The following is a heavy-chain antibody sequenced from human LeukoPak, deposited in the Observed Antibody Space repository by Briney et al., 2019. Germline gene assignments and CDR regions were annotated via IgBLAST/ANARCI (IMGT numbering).Heavy chain of an antibody. V-gene: IGHV3-33*06. J-gene: IGHJ4*02. CDR2: IWYEERTK. CDR1: GFTFSDYG. CDR3: AKEGIYLKPSLED. Sequence: TGGSLRLSCTASGFTFSDYGMRWVRQAPGNGLEWVATIWYEERTKYHIDSVKGRFTISRDNSKNTFYLRMNSLRVDDTATYYCAKEGIYLKPSLEDWGQGTLVAVSS. D-gene: IGHD5-12*01.